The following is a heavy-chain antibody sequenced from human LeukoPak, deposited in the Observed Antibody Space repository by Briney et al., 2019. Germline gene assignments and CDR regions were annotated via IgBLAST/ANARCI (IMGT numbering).Heavy chain of an antibody. D-gene: IGHD2-2*01. V-gene: IGHV1-69*13. CDR1: GGTFSSYA. J-gene: IGHJ4*02. CDR2: IIPIFGTA. Sequence: GASVKVSCKASGGTFSSYAISWVRQAPGQGLEWMGGIIPIFGTANYAQKFQGRVTITADESTSTAYMELSSLRSEDTAVYYCARGGRYSPWGEGVPLYYFDYWGQGTLVTVSS. CDR3: ARGGRYSPWGEGVPLYYFDY.